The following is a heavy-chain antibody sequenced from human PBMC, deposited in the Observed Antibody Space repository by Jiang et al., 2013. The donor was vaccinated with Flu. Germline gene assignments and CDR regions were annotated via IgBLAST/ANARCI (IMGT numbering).Heavy chain of an antibody. D-gene: IGHD2-21*02. Sequence: TFHSYTINWVRQAPGQGPEWVGRIIPVIGVTSYAQEFQGRVTITADKSTSTVYMEMSSLRSDDTAVYFCARATCGGDCYSGGLAYFYFDYWGPGTLVTVSS. J-gene: IGHJ4*02. CDR2: IIPVIGVT. CDR1: TFHSYT. V-gene: IGHV1-69*02. CDR3: ARATCGGDCYSGGLAYFYFDY.